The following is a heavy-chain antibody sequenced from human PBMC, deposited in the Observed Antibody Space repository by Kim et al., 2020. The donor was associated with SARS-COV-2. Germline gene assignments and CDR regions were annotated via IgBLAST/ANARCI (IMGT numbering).Heavy chain of an antibody. CDR3: ARDRLSWDGDYAYYYGMDV. CDR1: GFTFSSYS. V-gene: IGHV3-48*02. Sequence: GGSLRLSCAASGFTFSSYSMNWVRQAPGKGLEWVSYISSSSSTIYYADSVKGRFTISRDNAKNSLYLQMNSLRDEDTAVYYCARDRLSWDGDYAYYYGMDVWGQGTTVTVSS. J-gene: IGHJ6*02. CDR2: ISSSSSTI. D-gene: IGHD4-17*01.